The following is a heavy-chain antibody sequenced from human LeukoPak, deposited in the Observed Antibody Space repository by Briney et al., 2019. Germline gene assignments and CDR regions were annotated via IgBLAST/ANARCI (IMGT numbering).Heavy chain of an antibody. V-gene: IGHV1-2*02. Sequence: ASVKVSCKASGYTFTGYYMHWVRQAPGQGLEWMGWINPNSGGTNYAQKFQGRVTMTRDTSISTAYMELSRLRSDDTAVYYCARDSQGRTGGRGIVVVGWFDPWGQGTLVTVSS. J-gene: IGHJ5*02. D-gene: IGHD2-15*01. CDR3: ARDSQGRTGGRGIVVVGWFDP. CDR1: GYTFTGYY. CDR2: INPNSGGT.